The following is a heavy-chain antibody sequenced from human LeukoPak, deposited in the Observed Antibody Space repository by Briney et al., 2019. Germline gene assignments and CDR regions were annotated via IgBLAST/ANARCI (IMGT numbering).Heavy chain of an antibody. CDR2: IIPILGIA. CDR3: ARTDRSPLWWFDP. Sequence: EASVKVSCKASGGTFSSYAISWVRQAPGQGLEWMGRIIPILGIANCAQKFQGRVTITADKSTSTAYMELSSLRSEDTAVYYCARTDRSPLWWFDPWGQGTLVTVSS. CDR1: GGTFSSYA. V-gene: IGHV1-69*04. J-gene: IGHJ5*02. D-gene: IGHD1-14*01.